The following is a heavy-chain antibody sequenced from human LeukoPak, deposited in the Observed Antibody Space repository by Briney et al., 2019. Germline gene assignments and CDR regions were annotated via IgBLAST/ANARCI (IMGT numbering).Heavy chain of an antibody. D-gene: IGHD3-10*01. CDR3: ASGRVRGRGMDV. V-gene: IGHV4-38-2*01. CDR1: GYSISSGYY. CDR2: IYHSGST. J-gene: IGHJ6*04. Sequence: KTSETLSLTCAVSGYSISSGYYWGWIRQPPGKGLEWIGSIYHSGSTYYNPSLKSRVTISVDTSKNQFSLKLSSVTAADTAVYYCASGRVRGRGMDVWGKGTTVTVSS.